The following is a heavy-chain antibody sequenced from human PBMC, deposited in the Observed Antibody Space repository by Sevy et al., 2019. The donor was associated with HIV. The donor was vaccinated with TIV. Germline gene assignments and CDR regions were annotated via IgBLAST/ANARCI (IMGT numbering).Heavy chain of an antibody. J-gene: IGHJ6*02. CDR1: GFTFSSYS. V-gene: IGHV3-21*01. CDR3: ARDTSYYDSSGYVYGMDV. CDR2: ISSSSSYI. D-gene: IGHD3-22*01. Sequence: GGSLRLSCAASGFTFSSYSMNWVRQAPGKGLEWVSSISSSSSYIYCADSVKGRFTISRDNAKNSLYLQMNSLRAEDTAVYYCARDTSYYDSSGYVYGMDVWGQGTTVTVSS.